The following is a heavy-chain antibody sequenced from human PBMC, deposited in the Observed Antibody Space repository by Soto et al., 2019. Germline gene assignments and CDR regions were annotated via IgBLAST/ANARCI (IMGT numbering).Heavy chain of an antibody. CDR1: GFTFSSYS. V-gene: IGHV3-48*04. CDR3: ARDRQWRRAFDI. J-gene: IGHJ3*02. CDR2: ISSNRSTI. D-gene: IGHD6-19*01. Sequence: GGSLRLSCAASGFTFSSYSMNWVRQAPGKGLEWVAYISSNRSTIYYADSVKGRFTISRDNAKNSLYLQMNSLRAEDTAVYYCARDRQWRRAFDIWGQGTMVTVSS.